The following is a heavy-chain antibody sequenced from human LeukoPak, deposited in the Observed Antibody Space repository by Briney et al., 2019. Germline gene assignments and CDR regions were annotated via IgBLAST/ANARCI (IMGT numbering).Heavy chain of an antibody. Sequence: GGSLRLSCTASGFTFSSYAMSWVCQAPGKGLEWVSAISGSGGSTYYADSVKGRFTISRDNSKNTLYLQMNSLRAEDTAVYYCANHYGSGSYETLDYWGQGTLVTVSS. D-gene: IGHD3-10*01. CDR1: GFTFSSYA. CDR2: ISGSGGST. V-gene: IGHV3-23*01. J-gene: IGHJ4*02. CDR3: ANHYGSGSYETLDY.